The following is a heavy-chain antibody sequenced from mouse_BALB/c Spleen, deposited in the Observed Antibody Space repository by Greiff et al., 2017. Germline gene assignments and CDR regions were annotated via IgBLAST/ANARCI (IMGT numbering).Heavy chain of an antibody. Sequence: EVKVVESGGGLVKPGGSLKLSCAASGFTFSSYTMSWVRQTPEKRLEWVAYISNGGGSTYYPDTVKGRFTISRDNAKNTLYLQMSSLKSEDTAMYYCARQLDYYGFDYWGQGTTLTVSS. D-gene: IGHD1-1*01. CDR1: GFTFSSYT. J-gene: IGHJ2*01. V-gene: IGHV5-12-2*01. CDR2: ISNGGGST. CDR3: ARQLDYYGFDY.